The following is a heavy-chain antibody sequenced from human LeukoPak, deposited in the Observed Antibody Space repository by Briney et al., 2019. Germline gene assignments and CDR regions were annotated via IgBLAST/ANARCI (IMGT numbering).Heavy chain of an antibody. CDR3: ARQGYDILSGYIDALDI. D-gene: IGHD3-9*01. Sequence: KTSETLSLTCTVSGGSFSSYYWSWIRQPPGKGLEWIGYISYSGSTNYNPSLKSRVTISIDTSKNQFSLKLRSVTAADTAIYYCARQGYDILSGYIDALDIWGQGTMDSVS. V-gene: IGHV4-59*08. CDR1: GGSFSSYY. CDR2: ISYSGST. J-gene: IGHJ3*02.